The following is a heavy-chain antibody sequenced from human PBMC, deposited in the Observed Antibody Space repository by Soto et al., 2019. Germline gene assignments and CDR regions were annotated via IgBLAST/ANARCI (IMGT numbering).Heavy chain of an antibody. CDR3: ARELTMIVDN. J-gene: IGHJ4*02. CDR1: GYTFTRYD. V-gene: IGHV1-8*01. D-gene: IGHD3-22*01. Sequence: QVQLVQSGAEVKKPGASVKVSCKASGYTFTRYDVNWVRQATGQGLEWMGWMNPNSGNTGYAQKFQGRVTMTRNTSISTADMELSGLRSEDTAVYYCARELTMIVDNWGQGTLVAVSS. CDR2: MNPNSGNT.